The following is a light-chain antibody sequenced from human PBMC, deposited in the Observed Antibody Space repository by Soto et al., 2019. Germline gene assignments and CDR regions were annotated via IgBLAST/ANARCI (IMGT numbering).Light chain of an antibody. CDR1: QTVSSS. CDR2: DAS. CDR3: QQRSNWPPSIT. V-gene: IGKV3-11*01. Sequence: EIVLTQSPATLSLSPVERATLSFRASQTVSSSLAWYQQKPGQAPRLLIYDASNRATGIPARFSGSGSGTDFTLTISSLEPEDFAVYYCQQRSNWPPSITFGQGTRLEIK. J-gene: IGKJ5*01.